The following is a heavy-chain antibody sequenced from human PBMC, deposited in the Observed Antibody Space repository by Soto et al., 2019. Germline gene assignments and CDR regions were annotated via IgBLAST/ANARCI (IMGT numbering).Heavy chain of an antibody. CDR2: IQTDGSTT. J-gene: IGHJ4*02. CDR3: ARARYHPLPDC. Sequence: GGSLRLSCAASGFTFSDYGIHWVRQAPGEGLVWVSHIQTDGSTTTYADSVKGRFTISRDNAKNTVFLQMHSLRVEDTAVYYCARARYHPLPDCWGQGTLVTV. V-gene: IGHV3-74*03. CDR1: GFTFSDYG. D-gene: IGHD2-2*01.